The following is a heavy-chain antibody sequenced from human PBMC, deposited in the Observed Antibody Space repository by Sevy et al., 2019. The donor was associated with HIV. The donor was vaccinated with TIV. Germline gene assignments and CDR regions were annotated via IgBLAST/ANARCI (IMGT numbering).Heavy chain of an antibody. Sequence: GGSLRLSCAASGFTFDDYTMHWVRQAPGKGLEWVSLISWDGGSTYYADSVKGRLTISRDNSKNSLYLQMNSLRTEDTALYYCAKDRYGITGKTYYYYYGMDVWGQGTTVTVSS. CDR3: AKDRYGITGKTYYYYYGMDV. CDR1: GFTFDDYT. J-gene: IGHJ6*02. V-gene: IGHV3-43*01. D-gene: IGHD1-20*01. CDR2: ISWDGGST.